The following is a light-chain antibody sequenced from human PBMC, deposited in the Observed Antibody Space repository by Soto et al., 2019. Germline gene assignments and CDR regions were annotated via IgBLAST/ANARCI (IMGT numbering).Light chain of an antibody. CDR1: GRDIGAYNY. Sequence: QSVLTQPASVSGSPGQSITISCTGSGRDIGAYNYVSWYQQHPGKAPKVMIYEVSHRPSGVSNRFSGSKSGNTASLTISGLQAEDEADYYCCSYRSSSLYVFGTGTKLTVL. CDR3: CSYRSSSLYV. CDR2: EVS. V-gene: IGLV2-14*01. J-gene: IGLJ1*01.